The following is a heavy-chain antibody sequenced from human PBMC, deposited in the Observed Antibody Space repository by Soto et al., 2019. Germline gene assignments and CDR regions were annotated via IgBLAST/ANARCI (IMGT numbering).Heavy chain of an antibody. CDR2: ISYDGSNK. CDR3: ARTQYLPDDVFDV. D-gene: IGHD2-2*01. V-gene: IGHV3-30*03. J-gene: IGHJ3*01. Sequence: GGSLRLSCAASGFTFSSYGMHWVRQAPGKGLEWVAVISYDGSNKYYADSVKGRFTISRDNSKNTLYLQMSSLRAEDTAVYYCARTQYLPDDVFDVWGRGTVVTVSS. CDR1: GFTFSSYG.